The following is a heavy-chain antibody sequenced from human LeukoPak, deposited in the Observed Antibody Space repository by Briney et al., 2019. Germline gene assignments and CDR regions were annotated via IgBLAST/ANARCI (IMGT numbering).Heavy chain of an antibody. CDR2: INHRGNT. CDR1: GGSFSDYY. Sequence: SETLSLTCAVYGGSFSDYYWSWIRQSPGQGLEWIGEINHRGNTNYNASLKSRLTISLDTSRNQFSLKLNSVTAADTAVYYCAKSNGYGLVDIWGQGTMVTVSS. CDR3: AKSNGYGLVDI. D-gene: IGHD3-10*01. J-gene: IGHJ3*02. V-gene: IGHV4-34*01.